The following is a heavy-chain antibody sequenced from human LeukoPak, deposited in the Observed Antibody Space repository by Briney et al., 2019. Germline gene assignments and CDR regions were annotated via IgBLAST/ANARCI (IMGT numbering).Heavy chain of an antibody. CDR2: IYYSGST. CDR3: ATQTPSHSGSYLNY. Sequence: SETLSLTCTVSGGSISSYYWSWIRQPPGKGLEWIGYIYYSGSTNYNPSLKSRVTISVDTSKNQFSLKLSSVTAADTAVYYCATQTPSHSGSYLNYWGQGNLVTVSS. CDR1: GGSISSYY. J-gene: IGHJ4*02. V-gene: IGHV4-59*08. D-gene: IGHD1-26*01.